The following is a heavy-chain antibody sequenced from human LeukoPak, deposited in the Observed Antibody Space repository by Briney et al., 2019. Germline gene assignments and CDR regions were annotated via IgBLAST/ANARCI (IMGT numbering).Heavy chain of an antibody. CDR1: GYTFTDYY. Sequence: LGASVTVSCKASGYTFTDYYMHWVRQAPGQGLEWVGWINPNSGGTNYAQKFQARVTMTRDTSSSTAYMELSRLRSDDTAVYYCARFTVGPTGTDYWGQGTLVTVSS. CDR3: ARFTVGPTGTDY. D-gene: IGHD1-26*01. CDR2: INPNSGGT. V-gene: IGHV1-2*02. J-gene: IGHJ4*02.